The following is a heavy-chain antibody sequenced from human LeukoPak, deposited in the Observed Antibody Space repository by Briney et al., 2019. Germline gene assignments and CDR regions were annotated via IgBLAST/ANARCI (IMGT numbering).Heavy chain of an antibody. CDR1: GFTFSSYA. CDR2: VSGSGSST. CDR3: AKMNVLTGYYTPNFDF. D-gene: IGHD3-9*01. J-gene: IGHJ4*02. V-gene: IGHV3-23*01. Sequence: GGSLRLSCAASGFTFSSYAMSGVRQAPRKGLEWVSVVSGSGSSTDYADSVKGRFTISRDNSKNTLYLQMSSLSAEDTAVYYCAKMNVLTGYYTPNFDFWGQGTLVTVSS.